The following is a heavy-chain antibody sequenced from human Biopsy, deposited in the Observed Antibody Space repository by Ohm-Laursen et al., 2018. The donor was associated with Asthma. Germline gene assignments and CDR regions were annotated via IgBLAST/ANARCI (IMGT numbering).Heavy chain of an antibody. Sequence: SVKVSCTSLGGTFNTYVIGWARQAPGQWLEWTGGINSVFGTKTSPQKFQDRVTSTEDDSTSTVYMELSSLRSEDTAVYFSARKAGSGISRTCDSLDFWGQGTLVTVSS. D-gene: IGHD2-2*01. CDR1: GGTFNTYV. V-gene: IGHV1-69*13. J-gene: IGHJ4*02. CDR3: ARKAGSGISRTCDSLDF. CDR2: INSVFGTK.